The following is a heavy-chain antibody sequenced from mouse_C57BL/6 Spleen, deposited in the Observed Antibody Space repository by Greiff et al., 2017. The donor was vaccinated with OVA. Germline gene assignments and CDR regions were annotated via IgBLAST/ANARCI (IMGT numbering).Heavy chain of an antibody. CDR1: GYTFTSYW. CDR3: ARGVTTVVGDFDY. CDR2: INPSSGYT. J-gene: IGHJ2*01. V-gene: IGHV1-7*01. Sequence: VQLQQSGAELVKPGASVKLSCKASGYTFTSYWMHWVKQRPGQGLEWIGYINPSSGYTKYNQKFKDKATLTADKSSSTAYMQLSSLTYEDSAVYYCARGVTTVVGDFDYWGQGTTLTVSS. D-gene: IGHD1-1*01.